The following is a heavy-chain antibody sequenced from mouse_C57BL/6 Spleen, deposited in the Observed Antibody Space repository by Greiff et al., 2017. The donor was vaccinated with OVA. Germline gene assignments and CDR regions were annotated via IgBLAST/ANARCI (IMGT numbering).Heavy chain of an antibody. V-gene: IGHV1-15*01. CDR2: IDPGTGGT. J-gene: IGHJ3*01. Sequence: VKLQQSGAELVRPGASVTLSCKASGYTFTDYEMHWVKQTPVHGLEWIGAIDPGTGGTAYNQKFKGKAILTADKSSSTAYMELRSLTSEDSAVYYCTCYYGYAWFADWGKGTLVTVAA. D-gene: IGHD2-2*01. CDR1: GYTFTDYE. CDR3: TCYYGYAWFAD.